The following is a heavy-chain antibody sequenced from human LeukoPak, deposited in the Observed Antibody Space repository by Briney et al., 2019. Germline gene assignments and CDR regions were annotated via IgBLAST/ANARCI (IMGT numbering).Heavy chain of an antibody. J-gene: IGHJ3*01. CDR3: RGWLGSFDV. D-gene: IGHD6-19*01. Sequence: GGSLRLSCAVSGFTISNTEMSWVSQVPGKGPEWVLVSYSGGTTYYADSVKGRFTISRDISNNTLDLQMNSLRVEDTAVYHCRGWLGSFDVWGEGTMVTVSS. V-gene: IGHV3-53*01. CDR1: GFTISNTE. CDR2: SYSGGTT.